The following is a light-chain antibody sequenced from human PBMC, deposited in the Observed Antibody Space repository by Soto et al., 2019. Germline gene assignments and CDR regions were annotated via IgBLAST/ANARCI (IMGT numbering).Light chain of an antibody. Sequence: QSVLTQPASVSGSPGQSITISCTGTSSDVGGYNYVSWYQQHPGKAPKLMIYEVSERPSGVSNRFSGSKSGNTASLTISGLQAEDEAEYYCCSYAGSRTHVLFGGGTQLTVL. V-gene: IGLV2-23*02. J-gene: IGLJ7*01. CDR1: SSDVGGYNY. CDR3: CSYAGSRTHVL. CDR2: EVS.